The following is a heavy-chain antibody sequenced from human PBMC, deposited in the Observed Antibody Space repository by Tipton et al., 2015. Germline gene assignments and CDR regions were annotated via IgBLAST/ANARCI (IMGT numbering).Heavy chain of an antibody. CDR2: VVPRFTSV. CDR3: ARSLPRNHITGTRTWFDP. V-gene: IGHV1-69*06. J-gene: IGHJ5*02. D-gene: IGHD3/OR15-3a*01. Sequence: QSGAEVKKPGSSVKVSCKSSGFDFNSYVLNWVRQAPGQGLEWMGKVVPRFTSVGYAEKFQGRLTITADKSTTTVYMELRRLTSNDTAVYFCARSLPRNHITGTRTWFDPWGQGTLVTVSS. CDR1: GFDFNSYV.